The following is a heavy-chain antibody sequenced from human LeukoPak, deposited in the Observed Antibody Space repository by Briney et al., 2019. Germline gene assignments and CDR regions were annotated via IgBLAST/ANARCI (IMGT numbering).Heavy chain of an antibody. D-gene: IGHD1-26*01. J-gene: IGHJ3*02. V-gene: IGHV3-7*01. CDR1: GLTFSSYW. Sequence: GGSLRLSCAASGLTFSSYWMSWVRQAPGEGLEWVANIKQDGSEKYYVDSVKGRFTISRDNAKNSLYLQMNSLRAEDTAVYYCARAAWRGVSGSYFHAFDIWGQGTMVTVSS. CDR2: IKQDGSEK. CDR3: ARAAWRGVSGSYFHAFDI.